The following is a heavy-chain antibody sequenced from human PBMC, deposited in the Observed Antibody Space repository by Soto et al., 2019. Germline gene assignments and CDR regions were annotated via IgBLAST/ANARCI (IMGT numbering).Heavy chain of an antibody. D-gene: IGHD3-9*01. CDR2: ISAYNGNT. V-gene: IGHV1-18*01. J-gene: IGHJ4*02. CDR3: ARDLYDILTGDFDY. Sequence: ASVKVSCKASGYTFTSYGIIWVRQAPGQGLEWMGWISAYNGNTNYAQKLQGRVTMTTDTSTSTAYMELRSLRSDDTAVYYCARDLYDILTGDFDYWGQGTLVTVSS. CDR1: GYTFTSYG.